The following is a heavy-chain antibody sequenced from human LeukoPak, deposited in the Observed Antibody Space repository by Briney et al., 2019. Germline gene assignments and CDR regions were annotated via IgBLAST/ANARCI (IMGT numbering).Heavy chain of an antibody. CDR3: ARDIAVTAAGVDC. CDR1: GFTFSCYS. CDR2: ISSSSSTI. J-gene: IGHJ4*02. Sequence: GGSLRLSCAASGFTFSCYSMIWLRQAPGKGRVGVSYISSSSSTIYYADSVKGRFTISRDNAKNSLYLQMNSLRDEDTAVYYCARDIAVTAAGVDCWGQGTLVTVSS. D-gene: IGHD2-21*02. V-gene: IGHV3-48*02.